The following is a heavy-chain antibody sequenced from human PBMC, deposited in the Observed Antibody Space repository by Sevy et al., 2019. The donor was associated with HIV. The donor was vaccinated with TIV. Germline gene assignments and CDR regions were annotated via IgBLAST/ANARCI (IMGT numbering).Heavy chain of an antibody. Sequence: ASVKVSCKASGYTFTTNGISWVRQAPGQGFEWMGWISAYYGNTNYVQKLQGRVTLTTDTSTATAYMELRSLRSDDTAVYYCARDRDYMLDVWGQRTAVTVSS. V-gene: IGHV1-18*01. CDR1: GYTFTTNG. J-gene: IGHJ6*02. CDR3: ARDRDYMLDV. D-gene: IGHD4-4*01. CDR2: ISAYYGNT.